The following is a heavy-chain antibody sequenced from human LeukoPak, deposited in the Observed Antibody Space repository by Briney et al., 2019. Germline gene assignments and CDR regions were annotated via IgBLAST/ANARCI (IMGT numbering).Heavy chain of an antibody. CDR2: ISYDGSNK. CDR1: GFTFSSYG. D-gene: IGHD6-6*01. J-gene: IGHJ6*02. CDR3: AKDQGYIAARPNYYYGMDV. Sequence: GGSLRLSCAASGFTFSSYGMHWVRQAPGKGLEWVAVISYDGSNKYYADSVKGRSTISRDNPKNTLYLQMNSLRAEDTAVYYCAKDQGYIAARPNYYYGMDVWGQGTTVTVSS. V-gene: IGHV3-30*18.